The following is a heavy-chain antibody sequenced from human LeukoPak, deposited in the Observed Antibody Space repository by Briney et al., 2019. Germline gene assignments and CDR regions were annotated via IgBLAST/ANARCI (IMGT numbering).Heavy chain of an antibody. CDR3: ARGQAAVLY. J-gene: IGHJ4*02. V-gene: IGHV3-9*01. D-gene: IGHD6-13*01. Sequence: GGSLRLSCAASGFTFDDYAMHWVLQAPGKGLEWVSGISWNSGSIGYADSVKGRFTISRDNAKNSLYLQMNSLRAEDTAVYYCARGQAAVLYWGQGTLVTVSS. CDR2: ISWNSGSI. CDR1: GFTFDDYA.